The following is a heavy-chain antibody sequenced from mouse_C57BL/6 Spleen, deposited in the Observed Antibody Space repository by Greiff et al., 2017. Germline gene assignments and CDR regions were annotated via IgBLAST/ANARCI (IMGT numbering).Heavy chain of an antibody. CDR1: GFTFSSYA. Sequence: EVNVVESGEGLVKPGGSLKLSCAASGFTFSSYAMSWVRQTPEKRLEWVAYISSGGDYIYYADTVKGRFTISRDNARNTLYLQMSSLKSEDTAMYYCTREESGEFAYWGQGTLVTVSA. J-gene: IGHJ3*01. D-gene: IGHD4-1*01. CDR2: ISSGGDYI. V-gene: IGHV5-9-1*02. CDR3: TREESGEFAY.